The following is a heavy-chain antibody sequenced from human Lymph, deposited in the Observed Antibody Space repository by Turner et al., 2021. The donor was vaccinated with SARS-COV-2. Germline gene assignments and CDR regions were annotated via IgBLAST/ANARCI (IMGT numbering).Heavy chain of an antibody. CDR3: AKDGYDGIYCGGGSCYSGWFDP. J-gene: IGHJ5*02. D-gene: IGHD2-15*01. Sequence: EVRLLESGGGLVQPGGSLRLSCTASGFTFSSYTMSWVRQAPGKGLEWVSAISGSGASTYYADSVKGRFTISRDNSKNTLYLQMNSLRVEDTAVYYCAKDGYDGIYCGGGSCYSGWFDPWGQGTLVTVSS. CDR2: ISGSGAST. V-gene: IGHV3-23*01. CDR1: GFTFSSYT.